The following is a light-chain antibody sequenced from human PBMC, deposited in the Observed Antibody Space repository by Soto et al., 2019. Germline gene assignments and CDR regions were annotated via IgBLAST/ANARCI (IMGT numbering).Light chain of an antibody. CDR1: QGISSN. Sequence: DIQLTQSPSFLSASVGDRVIITCRASQGISSNLAWYQQKLGKAPKLLIYTASTLQRGVPSRFSGSGSGTEFTLTIRSLQPEDFATYYCQQLNGYPLTFGGGTKVEIK. V-gene: IGKV1-9*01. J-gene: IGKJ4*01. CDR2: TAS. CDR3: QQLNGYPLT.